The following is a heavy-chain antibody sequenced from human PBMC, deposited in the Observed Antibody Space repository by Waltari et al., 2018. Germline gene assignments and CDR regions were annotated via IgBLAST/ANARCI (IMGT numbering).Heavy chain of an antibody. CDR3: AKAHFYDTSGYIEH. D-gene: IGHD3-22*01. V-gene: IGHV3-23*01. CDR1: GLIFNTYA. CDR2: INGYGDKT. Sequence: EVQVLEAGGGLVQRGGSLRLTCADSGLIFNTYAINWVRQAPGKGLGWVSGINGYGDKTYYADSVKGRFTLSRDNSRNTLSLQMNSLRAEDTAVYYCAKAHFYDTSGYIEHWCQGTLVTVSS. J-gene: IGHJ5*02.